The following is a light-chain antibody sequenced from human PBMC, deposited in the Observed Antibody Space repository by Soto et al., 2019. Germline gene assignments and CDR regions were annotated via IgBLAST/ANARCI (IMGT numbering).Light chain of an antibody. Sequence: EIQMTQSPSAVSASVGDRVNITCWASQSISSYLNWYQQKPGKAPKLLIYAASSLQSGVTSRFSGSGSGTDFTLTISSLQPEDFATYYCQQSYSTPLTFGRGTKVDIK. CDR2: AAS. CDR1: QSISSY. CDR3: QQSYSTPLT. J-gene: IGKJ4*01. V-gene: IGKV1-39*01.